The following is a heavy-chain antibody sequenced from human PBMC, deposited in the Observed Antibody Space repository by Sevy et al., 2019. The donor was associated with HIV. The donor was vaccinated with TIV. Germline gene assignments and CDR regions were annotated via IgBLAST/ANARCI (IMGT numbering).Heavy chain of an antibody. D-gene: IGHD4-17*01. Sequence: GGSLRLSCAASGFTFSSYWMSWVRQAPGKGLEWVANIKQDGSEKYYVDSVKGRFTISRDNAKNSLYLQMNSLRAEDTAVYYCVRDDYGGNFDYWGQGTLVTVSS. J-gene: IGHJ4*02. V-gene: IGHV3-7*01. CDR2: IKQDGSEK. CDR3: VRDDYGGNFDY. CDR1: GFTFSSYW.